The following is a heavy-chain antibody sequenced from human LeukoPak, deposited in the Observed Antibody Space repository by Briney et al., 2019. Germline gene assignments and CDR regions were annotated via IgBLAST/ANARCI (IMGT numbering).Heavy chain of an antibody. V-gene: IGHV4-34*01. J-gene: IGHJ6*03. CDR3: ARGVGAAGTGYYYYYMDV. CDR2: INHSGST. Sequence: PSETLSLTCAVYGGSFSGYYWSWLRQPPGKGLEWLGEINHSGSTNYNPSLKSRVTISVDTSKNQFSLKLSSVTAADTAVYYCARGVGAAGTGYYYYYMDVWGKGTTVTVSS. D-gene: IGHD6-13*01. CDR1: GGSFSGYY.